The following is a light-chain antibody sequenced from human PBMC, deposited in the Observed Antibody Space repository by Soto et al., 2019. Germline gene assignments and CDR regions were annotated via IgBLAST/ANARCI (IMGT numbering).Light chain of an antibody. V-gene: IGKV3-15*01. CDR2: GAS. CDR3: QQYNNWPWT. CDR1: HSVSNN. J-gene: IGKJ1*01. Sequence: IVFTQSPCTLSLSPGERATLSCRASHSVSNNYLAWYQQKPGQAPRLLIYGASRRATGFPARFSGSGSGTDFTLTISSLQSEDFAVYYCQQYNNWPWTFGQGTQGGYQ.